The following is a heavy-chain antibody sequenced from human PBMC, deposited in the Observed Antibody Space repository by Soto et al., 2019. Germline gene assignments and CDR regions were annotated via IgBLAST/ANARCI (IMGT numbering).Heavy chain of an antibody. J-gene: IGHJ4*02. Sequence: KESGPVLVKPTETLTLTCTVSGFSLSNTGVGVSWIRQPPGKALEWLAHIFSNDEKSYNSSLNSRLTISKDTSKSQVVLTMTHMDPVDTAKYYCARTFATRSCSDFSCYDNWGQGTQVTVSS. V-gene: IGHV2-26*01. CDR1: GFSLSNTGVG. CDR2: IFSNDEK. CDR3: ARTFATRSCSDFSCYDN. D-gene: IGHD2-15*01.